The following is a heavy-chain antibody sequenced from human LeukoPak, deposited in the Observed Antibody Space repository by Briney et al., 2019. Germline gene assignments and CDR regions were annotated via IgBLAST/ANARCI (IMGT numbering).Heavy chain of an antibody. J-gene: IGHJ4*02. V-gene: IGHV4-59*01. CDR2: MYNRGST. CDR3: ARAEKAVTGTLDY. Sequence: SESLSLTCTVSGDSISNYYWSWIRQSPGKKLEWIGYMYNRGSTIYNPSLKSRVTISTDTSKNQFSLRLTSVTAADTAVYYCARAEKAVTGTLDYWGQGTLITVSS. D-gene: IGHD6-19*01. CDR1: GDSISNYY.